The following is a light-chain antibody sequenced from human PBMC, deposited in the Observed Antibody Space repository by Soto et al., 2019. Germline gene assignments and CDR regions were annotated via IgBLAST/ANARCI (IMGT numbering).Light chain of an antibody. CDR1: QSLFNPDGKTY. V-gene: IGKV2D-29*01. CDR2: GVS. Sequence: DIAMTQIPLSLSVTPGQPAAISCRSSQSLFNPDGKTYLHWFLQKSGQPPQLLITGVSTRFSGVADRFIGSGSGTDFSLKISRVEAEDVGVYFCMQNRQIPYSFGQGTKLEIK. J-gene: IGKJ2*01. CDR3: MQNRQIPYS.